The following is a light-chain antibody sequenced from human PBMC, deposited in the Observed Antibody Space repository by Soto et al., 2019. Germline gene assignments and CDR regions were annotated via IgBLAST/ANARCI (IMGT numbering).Light chain of an antibody. CDR3: NSYGGSDNYV. CDR1: TSDVGGYNY. Sequence: QSALTQPPSASGSPGQSVTISCTGTTSDVGGYNYVSWYQQYPGKAPKLIIYDVSKRPSGVPDRFSGSKSGNTASLTVSGLQAEDEADYYCNSYGGSDNYVFGPGTKLTVL. V-gene: IGLV2-8*01. J-gene: IGLJ1*01. CDR2: DVS.